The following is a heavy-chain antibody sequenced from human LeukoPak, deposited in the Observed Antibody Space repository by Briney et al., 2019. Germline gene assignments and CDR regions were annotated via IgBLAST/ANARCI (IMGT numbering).Heavy chain of an antibody. CDR2: INAGNGNT. J-gene: IGHJ3*02. D-gene: IGHD2-8*02. Sequence: ASVKVSCKASGYTFTSYAMHWVRQAPGQRLEWMGWINAGNGNTKYSQKFQGRVTMTEDTSTDTAYMELSSLRSEDTAVYYCATDEAGYWFFDIWGQGTMVTVSS. CDR1: GYTFTSYA. V-gene: IGHV1-3*01. CDR3: ATDEAGYWFFDI.